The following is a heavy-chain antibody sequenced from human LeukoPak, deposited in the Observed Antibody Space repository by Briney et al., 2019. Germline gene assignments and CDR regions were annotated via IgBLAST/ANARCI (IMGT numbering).Heavy chain of an antibody. CDR3: ARIYPLWFGELLSERYYFDY. CDR1: GFTFSDYY. CDR2: ISSSGSTI. J-gene: IGHJ4*02. D-gene: IGHD3-10*01. V-gene: IGHV3-11*01. Sequence: GGSLRLSCAASGFTFSDYYMSWIRQAPGKGLEWVSYISSSGSTIYYADSVKGRFTISRDNAKNSLYLQMNSLRAEDTAVYYCARIYPLWFGELLSERYYFDYWGRGTLVTVSS.